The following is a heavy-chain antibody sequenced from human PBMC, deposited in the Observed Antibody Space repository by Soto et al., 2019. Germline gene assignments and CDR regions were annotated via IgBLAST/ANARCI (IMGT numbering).Heavy chain of an antibody. D-gene: IGHD6-13*01. CDR3: ARSLLDEYSSSWRSAYYGMDV. J-gene: IGHJ6*02. CDR1: GFTFSAYY. V-gene: IGHV1-2*02. Sequence: QVQLVQSGTEVKKPGASVKVSCKASGFTFSAYYIYWVRQAPGQGLEWIGWINPNSGGTNNAQKFQGPVTMTSDTSTSTVYMELSALIPDDTAVYYCARSLLDEYSSSWRSAYYGMDVWGQGTTVTVSS. CDR2: INPNSGGT.